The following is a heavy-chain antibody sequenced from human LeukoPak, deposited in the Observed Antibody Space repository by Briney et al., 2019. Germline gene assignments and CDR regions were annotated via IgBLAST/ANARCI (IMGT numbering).Heavy chain of an antibody. CDR2: IYYSGNV. D-gene: IGHD5-12*01. J-gene: IGHJ4*02. V-gene: IGHV4-59*08. CDR1: GGSISSYY. Sequence: SETLSLTCSVSGGSISSYYWSWIRQPPGKGLDWIGYIYYSGNVNYKSPLKSRVTISGDTSKNQFSLKLSSVTAADTAVYYCARHAESGYDRFDHWGQGTLVTVSS. CDR3: ARHAESGYDRFDH.